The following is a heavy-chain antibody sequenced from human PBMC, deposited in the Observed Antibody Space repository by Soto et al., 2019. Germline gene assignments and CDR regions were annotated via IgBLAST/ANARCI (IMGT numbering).Heavy chain of an antibody. J-gene: IGHJ6*02. V-gene: IGHV1-69*01. CDR1: GGTFSSYA. CDR2: IIPIFGTA. Sequence: GASVKVYCKSSGGTFSSYAISWVRQAPGQGLEWMGGIIPIFGTANYAQKFQGRVTITADESTSTAYMELSSLRSEDTAVYYCARAVTIFGVVIAQGDYYYGMDVWGQGTTVTVSS. D-gene: IGHD3-3*01. CDR3: ARAVTIFGVVIAQGDYYYGMDV.